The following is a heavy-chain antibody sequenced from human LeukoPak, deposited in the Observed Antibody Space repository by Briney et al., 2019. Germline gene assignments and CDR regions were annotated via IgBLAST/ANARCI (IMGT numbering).Heavy chain of an antibody. D-gene: IGHD3-9*01. J-gene: IGHJ4*02. Sequence: ASVKVSCKASGYTFTSYYMHWVRQAPGQGLEWMGIINPSGGSTSYAQKFQGRVTMTEDTSTDTAYMELSSLRSEDTAVYYCATDSYDILTGRIKGSFDYWGQGTLVTVSS. CDR3: ATDSYDILTGRIKGSFDY. CDR1: GYTFTSYY. V-gene: IGHV1-46*01. CDR2: INPSGGST.